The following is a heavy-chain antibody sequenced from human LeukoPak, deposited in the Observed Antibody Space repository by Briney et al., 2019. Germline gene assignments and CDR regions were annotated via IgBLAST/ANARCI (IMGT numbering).Heavy chain of an antibody. CDR2: IYTSGST. V-gene: IGHV4-4*07. CDR3: ARYIPARPGFDY. Sequence: SETLSLTCTVSGGSISGYYWSWIWQPAGKGLEWIGRIYTSGSTNYNPSLKSRVTMSVDTSKNQFSLKLSSVTVADTAVYYCARYIPARPGFDYWGQGTLVTVSS. D-gene: IGHD6-6*01. J-gene: IGHJ4*02. CDR1: GGSISGYY.